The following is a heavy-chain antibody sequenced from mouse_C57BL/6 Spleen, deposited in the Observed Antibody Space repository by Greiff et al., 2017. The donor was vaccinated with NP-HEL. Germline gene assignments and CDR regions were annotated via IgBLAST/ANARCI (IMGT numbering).Heavy chain of an antibody. Sequence: QVQLQQSGAELVKPGASVKISCKASGYAFSSYWMNWVKQRPGKGLEWIGQIYPGDGDTNYNGKFKGKATLTADKSSSTAYMQLSSLTSEDSAVYLGARGPYYYGSSFDYWGQGTTLTVSS. V-gene: IGHV1-80*01. CDR1: GYAFSSYW. CDR2: IYPGDGDT. J-gene: IGHJ2*01. CDR3: ARGPYYYGSSFDY. D-gene: IGHD1-1*01.